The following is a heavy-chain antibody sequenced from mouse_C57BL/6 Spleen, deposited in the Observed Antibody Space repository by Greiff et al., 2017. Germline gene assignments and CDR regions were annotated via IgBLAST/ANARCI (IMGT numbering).Heavy chain of an antibody. J-gene: IGHJ2*01. V-gene: IGHV1-18*01. Sequence: EVHLVESGPELVKPGASVKIPCKASGYTFTDYNMDWVKQSHGKSLEWIGDINTNNGGTNYNQKFKGKATLTVDKSSSTAYMELRSLTSEDTAVYYCAIIYDGYFDYWGQGTTLTVSA. CDR3: AIIYDGYFDY. CDR1: GYTFTDYN. D-gene: IGHD2-3*01. CDR2: INTNNGGT.